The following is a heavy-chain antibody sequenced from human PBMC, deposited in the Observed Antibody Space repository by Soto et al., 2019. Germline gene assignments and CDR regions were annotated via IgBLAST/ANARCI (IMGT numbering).Heavy chain of an antibody. V-gene: IGHV3-30-3*01. Sequence: GGSLRLSCAASGFTFSSYAMHWVRQAPGKGLEWVAVISYDGSNKYYADSVKGRFTISRDNSKNTLYLQMNSLRAEDTAVYYCARDGAVAAYWAYYYYYGMDVWGQGTTVTVSS. D-gene: IGHD6-19*01. CDR3: ARDGAVAAYWAYYYYYGMDV. CDR2: ISYDGSNK. CDR1: GFTFSSYA. J-gene: IGHJ6*02.